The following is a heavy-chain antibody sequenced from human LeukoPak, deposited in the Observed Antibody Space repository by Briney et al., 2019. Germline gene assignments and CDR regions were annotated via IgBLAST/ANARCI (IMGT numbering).Heavy chain of an antibody. V-gene: IGHV5-10-1*01. CDR3: ARQTSAGFYFDY. CDR1: GYRFTIYW. CDR2: IDPSDSYT. J-gene: IGHJ4*02. D-gene: IGHD6-13*01. Sequence: GESLRISCKGSGYRFTIYWISWVRQMPGKDLERMGRIDPSDSYTNYSPSFQGHVTISADKSISTAYLQWSSLKASDTAIYYCARQTSAGFYFDYWGQGTLVTVSS.